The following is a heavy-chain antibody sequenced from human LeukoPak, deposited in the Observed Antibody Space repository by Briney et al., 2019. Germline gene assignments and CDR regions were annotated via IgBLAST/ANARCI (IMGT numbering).Heavy chain of an antibody. CDR3: ARGGEYGTGSYYRGCFDY. V-gene: IGHV1-2*02. CDR2: INPYTGGT. D-gene: IGHD3-10*01. Sequence: EASVTVSCTASGYTFTGYYMHWVRQAPGQGLEWMGWINPYTGGTSYAQRFQGRVTMTRDTSISTAYMELIRLTSDDTAVYYCARGGEYGTGSYYRGCFDYWGQDTLVTVSS. J-gene: IGHJ4*02. CDR1: GYTFTGYY.